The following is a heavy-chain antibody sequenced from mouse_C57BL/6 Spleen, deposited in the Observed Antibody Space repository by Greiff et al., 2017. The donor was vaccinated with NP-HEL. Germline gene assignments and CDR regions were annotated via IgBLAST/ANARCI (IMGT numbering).Heavy chain of an antibody. CDR1: GYTFTSYW. CDR2: IDPNSGGT. V-gene: IGHV1-72*01. Sequence: VQLQQSGAELVKPGASVKLSCKASGYTFTSYWMHWVKQRPGRGLEWIGRIDPNSGGTKYNEKFKSKATLTVDKPSSTAYMQLSSLTSEDSAVYDCARSGTVVATGTEFAYWGQGTLVTVSA. J-gene: IGHJ3*01. CDR3: ARSGTVVATGTEFAY. D-gene: IGHD1-1*01.